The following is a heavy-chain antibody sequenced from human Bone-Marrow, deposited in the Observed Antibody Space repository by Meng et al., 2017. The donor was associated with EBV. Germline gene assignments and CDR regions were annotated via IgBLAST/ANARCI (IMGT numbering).Heavy chain of an antibody. CDR2: IYHSGNT. CDR3: AAGDYSDSSGYYQFDN. D-gene: IGHD3-22*01. V-gene: IGHV4-30-2*01. CDR1: GGSIRSGYS. Sequence: LRLQEAGSGLVKPFQTLSLTCAGSGGSIRSGYSWSWIRQPPGKGLECIGYIYHSGNTYYNPSLKSRVTISVDKSKNQFSLKLSSMTAADTAVYYCAAGDYSDSSGYYQFDNWGQGTLVTVSS. J-gene: IGHJ4*02.